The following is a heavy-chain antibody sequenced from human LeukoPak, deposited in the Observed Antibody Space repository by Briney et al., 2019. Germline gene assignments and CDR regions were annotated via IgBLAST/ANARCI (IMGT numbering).Heavy chain of an antibody. V-gene: IGHV1-2*04. D-gene: IGHD2-15*01. CDR1: GYTFTGYY. J-gene: IGHJ4*02. CDR2: INPNNGGT. CDR3: ARDRCSGGSCYSFDY. Sequence: EASVKVSCKASGYTFTGYYMHWVRQAPGQGLEWMGWINPNNGGTNYAQKFQGWVTMTRDTSISTAYMELSRLRSDDTAVYYCARDRCSGGSCYSFDYWGQGTLVTVSS.